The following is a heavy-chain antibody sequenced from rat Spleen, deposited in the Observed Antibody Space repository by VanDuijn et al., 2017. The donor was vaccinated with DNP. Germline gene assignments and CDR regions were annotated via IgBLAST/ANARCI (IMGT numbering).Heavy chain of an antibody. CDR1: GFTFSNYD. CDR3: LKHWDA. Sequence: EVQLVESGGGLVQPGRSLKLSCAASGFTFSNYDMAWVRQAPTKGLEWVASITSSDGNTNYRDSVKGRFTISRDNAENTVYLQMNSLRSEDTATYYCLKHWDAWGQGTSVTVSS. J-gene: IGHJ4*01. V-gene: IGHV5S13*01. CDR2: ITSSDGNT.